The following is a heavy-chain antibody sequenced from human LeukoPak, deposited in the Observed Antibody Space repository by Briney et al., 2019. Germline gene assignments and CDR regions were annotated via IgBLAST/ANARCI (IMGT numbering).Heavy chain of an antibody. Sequence: GSLRLSCAVSGFTFSSYSMNWVRQPPGKGLEWIGEIYHSGSTNYNPSLKSRVTISVDKSKNQFSLKLSSVTAADTAVYYCAGSTCSGGSCYSGDYFDHWGQGTLVTVSS. V-gene: IGHV4-4*02. CDR1: GFTFSSYSM. J-gene: IGHJ4*02. CDR2: IYHSGST. CDR3: AGSTCSGGSCYSGDYFDH. D-gene: IGHD2-15*01.